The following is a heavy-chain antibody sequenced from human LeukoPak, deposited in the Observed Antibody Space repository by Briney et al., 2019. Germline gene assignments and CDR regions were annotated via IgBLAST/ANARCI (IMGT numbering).Heavy chain of an antibody. Sequence: GRSLRLSCAASGFAFSSYGMHWVRQAPGKGLEWVAVISYDGSNKYYADSVKGRFTISRDNSKNTLYLQMNSLRAEDTAVYYCAKDTRRDVYYYYGMDVWGQGTTVTVSS. V-gene: IGHV3-30*18. CDR1: GFAFSSYG. CDR2: ISYDGSNK. CDR3: AKDTRRDVYYYYGMDV. D-gene: IGHD1-1*01. J-gene: IGHJ6*02.